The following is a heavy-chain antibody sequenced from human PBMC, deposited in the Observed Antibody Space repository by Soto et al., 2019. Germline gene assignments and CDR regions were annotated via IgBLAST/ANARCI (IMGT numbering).Heavy chain of an antibody. V-gene: IGHV1-8*01. CDR3: ARRTTVTTGNYYYYYYMDV. J-gene: IGHJ6*03. D-gene: IGHD4-4*01. CDR1: GYTFTSYD. CDR2: MNPNSGNT. Sequence: ASVKVSCKASGYTFTSYDINWVRQATGQGLEWMGWMNPNSGNTGYAQKFQGRVTMTRNTSISTAYMELSSLRSEDTAVYYCARRTTVTTGNYYYYYYMDVWGKGTTVTVSS.